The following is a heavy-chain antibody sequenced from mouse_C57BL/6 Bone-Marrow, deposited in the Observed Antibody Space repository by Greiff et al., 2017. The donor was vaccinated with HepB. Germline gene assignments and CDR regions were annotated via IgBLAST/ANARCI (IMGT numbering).Heavy chain of an antibody. CDR2: IYPRSGNT. CDR3: ARDYGSSYEGY. J-gene: IGHJ2*01. D-gene: IGHD1-1*01. CDR1: GYTFTSYG. Sequence: VKLQESGAELARPGASVKLSCKASGYTFTSYGISWVKQRTGQGLEWIGEIYPRSGNTYYNEKFKGKATLTADKSSSTAYMELRSLTSEDSAVYFCARDYGSSYEGYWGQGTTLTVSS. V-gene: IGHV1-81*01.